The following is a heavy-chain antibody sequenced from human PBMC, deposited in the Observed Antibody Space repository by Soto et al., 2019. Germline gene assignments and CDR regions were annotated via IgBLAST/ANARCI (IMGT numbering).Heavy chain of an antibody. D-gene: IGHD3-9*01. CDR3: ARAGSSLDILTGYYKAVNWFDP. CDR2: IYYSGST. V-gene: IGHV4-59*01. J-gene: IGHJ5*02. Sequence: SETLSLTCTVSGGSISSYYWSWIRQPPWKGLEWIGYIYYSGSTNYNPSLKSRVTISVDTSKNQFSLKLSSVTAADTAVYYCARAGSSLDILTGYYKAVNWFDPWGQGTLVTVSS. CDR1: GGSISSYY.